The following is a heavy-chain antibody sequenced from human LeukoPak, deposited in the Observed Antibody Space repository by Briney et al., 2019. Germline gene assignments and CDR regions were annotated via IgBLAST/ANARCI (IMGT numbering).Heavy chain of an antibody. D-gene: IGHD6-13*01. J-gene: IGHJ4*02. CDR2: IYYSGST. CDR3: AGKSGIAAAGTFDY. V-gene: IGHV4-59*01. Sequence: PSETLPLTCAVYGGSFSGYYWSWIRQPPGKGLEWVGYIYYSGSTNYNPSLKSRVTISVDTSKNQFSLKLSSVTAADTAVYYCAGKSGIAAAGTFDYWGQGTLVTVSS. CDR1: GGSFSGYY.